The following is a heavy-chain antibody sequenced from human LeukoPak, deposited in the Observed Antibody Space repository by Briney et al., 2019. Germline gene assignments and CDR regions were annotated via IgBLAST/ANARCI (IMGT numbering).Heavy chain of an antibody. Sequence: PSETLSLTCTVSGGSISSGGYYWSWIRQPPGKGLEWIGYIYHSGSTYYNPSLKSRVTISVDRSKNQFSLKLSSVTAADTAVYYCARFRDAFGIWGQGTMVTVSS. CDR1: GGSISSGGYY. CDR2: IYHSGST. CDR3: ARFRDAFGI. D-gene: IGHD3-10*01. V-gene: IGHV4-30-2*01. J-gene: IGHJ3*02.